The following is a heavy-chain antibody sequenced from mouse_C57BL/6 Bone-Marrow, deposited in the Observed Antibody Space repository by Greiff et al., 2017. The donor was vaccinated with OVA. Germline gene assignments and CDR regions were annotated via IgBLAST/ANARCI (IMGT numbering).Heavy chain of an antibody. V-gene: IGHV2-4*01. Sequence: VHLVESGPGLVQPSQSLSITCTVSGFSLTSYGVHWVRQPPGKGLEWLGVIWSGGSTDYNAAFISRLSISKDNSKSQVFFKMNSLQADDTAIYYCATYGSSPYWYFDVWGTGTTVTVSS. D-gene: IGHD1-1*01. CDR3: ATYGSSPYWYFDV. J-gene: IGHJ1*03. CDR1: GFSLTSYG. CDR2: IWSGGST.